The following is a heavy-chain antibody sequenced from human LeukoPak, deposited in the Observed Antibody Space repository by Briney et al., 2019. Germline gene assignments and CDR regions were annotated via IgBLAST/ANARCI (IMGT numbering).Heavy chain of an antibody. J-gene: IGHJ3*02. CDR3: ARENDERYSGYSRAAFNI. V-gene: IGHV4-31*03. D-gene: IGHD5-12*01. CDR2: IYYSGST. CDR1: GGSISSGGYY. Sequence: SETLSLTCTVSGGSISSGGYYWSWIRQHPGKGLEWIGYIYYSGSTYYNPSLKNRVTISVDTSKNQFSLKLSSVTAADTAVYYCARENDERYSGYSRAAFNIWGQGTMVTVSS.